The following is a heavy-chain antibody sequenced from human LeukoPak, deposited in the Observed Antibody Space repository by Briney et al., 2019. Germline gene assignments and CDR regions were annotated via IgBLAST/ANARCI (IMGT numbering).Heavy chain of an antibody. J-gene: IGHJ4*02. Sequence: TPSETLSLTCAVYGGSFSGYYWNWIRQPPGKGLEWIGEINHSGSTDYNSSLKGRVTISVDTSKNQFSLKLSSVTAADTALYYCARQVEVFNYFDYWGQGMRVTVSS. CDR2: INHSGST. CDR1: GGSFSGYY. V-gene: IGHV4-34*01. CDR3: ARQVEVFNYFDY. D-gene: IGHD2-2*01.